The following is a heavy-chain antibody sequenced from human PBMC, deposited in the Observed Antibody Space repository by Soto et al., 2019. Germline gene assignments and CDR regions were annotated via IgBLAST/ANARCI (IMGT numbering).Heavy chain of an antibody. V-gene: IGHV3-23*01. CDR2: ISCTGGST. CDR1: GFTFSSYA. CDR3: AKSGPTSQYYYYGMDV. J-gene: IGHJ6*02. D-gene: IGHD3-10*01. Sequence: PGGSLRLSCAASGFTFSSYAMSWVRQAPGKGLEWVSVISCTGGSTYYADSVKGRFTISRDNSKNTLYVQMNSLRADDTAVYYCAKSGPTSQYYYYGMDVWGQGTTVTVSS.